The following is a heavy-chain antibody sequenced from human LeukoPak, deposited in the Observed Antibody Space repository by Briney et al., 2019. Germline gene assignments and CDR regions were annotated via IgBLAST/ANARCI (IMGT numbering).Heavy chain of an antibody. D-gene: IGHD5-18*01. V-gene: IGHV1-18*01. J-gene: IGHJ6*03. CDR1: GYTFTSYG. CDR2: ISAYNGNT. CDR3: ARANPNLDTAMVPVYYYYMDV. Sequence: RASVTVSCKASGYTFTSYGISWVRQAPGQGLEWMGWISAYNGNTNYAQKLQGRVTMTTDTSTSTTYMELRSLRSDDTAVYYCARANPNLDTAMVPVYYYYMDVWGKGTTVTVSS.